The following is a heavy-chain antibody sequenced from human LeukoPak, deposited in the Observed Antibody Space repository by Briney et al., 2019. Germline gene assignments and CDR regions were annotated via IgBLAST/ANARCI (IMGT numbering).Heavy chain of an antibody. CDR1: GFTFNNHA. J-gene: IGHJ4*02. D-gene: IGHD6-13*01. CDR3: ARGMYSSSCRSLCLGY. CDR2: ISSSGGST. Sequence: PGGSLRLSCAASGFTFNNHAMSWVRQAPGKGLEWVSGISSSGGSTYYADSVKGRFTNSRDNSKNTLYLQMNSLRAEDTAVYYCARGMYSSSCRSLCLGYWGQGTLVTVSS. V-gene: IGHV3-23*01.